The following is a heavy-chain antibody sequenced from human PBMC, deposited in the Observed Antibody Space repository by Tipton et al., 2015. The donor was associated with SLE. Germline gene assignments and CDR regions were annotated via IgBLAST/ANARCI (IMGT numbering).Heavy chain of an antibody. CDR3: ARLLSLVRGVICLDP. CDR2: IYYSGIT. CDR1: GGHISSGSFY. Sequence: TLSLTCTVSGGHISSGSFYWGWIRQPTGKGLECIGCIYYSGITDYNPSLKSRVTISVDTSKNQFSLKMKSVTAADTAVYYCARLLSLVRGVICLDPWGQGTLVTVSS. V-gene: IGHV4-39*01. J-gene: IGHJ5*02. D-gene: IGHD3-10*01.